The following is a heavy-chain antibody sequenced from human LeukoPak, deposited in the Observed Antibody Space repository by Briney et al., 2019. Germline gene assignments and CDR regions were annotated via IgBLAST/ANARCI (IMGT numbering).Heavy chain of an antibody. CDR3: ARVATTSRDFDY. CDR2: ISAYNGYT. CDR1: GDTFTSYG. D-gene: IGHD1-1*01. V-gene: IGHV1-18*01. J-gene: IGHJ4*02. Sequence: ASVKVSCTASGDTFTSYGISWVRQAPGQGLEWMGWISAYNGYTKYVQNLQGRVTMTTDTSTTTAYMELRSLRSDDTAVYYCARVATTSRDFDYWGQGTLVTVSS.